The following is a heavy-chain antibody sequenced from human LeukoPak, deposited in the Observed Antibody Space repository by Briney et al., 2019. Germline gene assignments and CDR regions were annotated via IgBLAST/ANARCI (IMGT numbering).Heavy chain of an antibody. Sequence: TSETLSLTCTVSGGSISSYYWSWIRQPPGKGLERIGYIYYSGSTNYNPSLKSRVTISVDTSKNQFSLKLSSVTAADTAVYYCARLPGVTAYYYGMDVWGQGTTVTVSS. CDR1: GGSISSYY. CDR2: IYYSGST. CDR3: ARLPGVTAYYYGMDV. V-gene: IGHV4-59*08. J-gene: IGHJ6*02. D-gene: IGHD3-3*01.